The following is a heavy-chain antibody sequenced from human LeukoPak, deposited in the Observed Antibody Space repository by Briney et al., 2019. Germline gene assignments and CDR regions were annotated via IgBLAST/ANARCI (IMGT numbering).Heavy chain of an antibody. CDR2: ISGSGGST. CDR1: GFTFRSYA. D-gene: IGHD6-19*01. CDR3: AKRGGGCDY. Sequence: SGGSLRFSCAASGFTFRSYAMSWVRQAPGKGLEWVSAISGSGGSTYYADSVKGRFTISRDNSKNTLYLQMNSLRAEDTAVYYCAKRGGGCDYWGQGTLVTVSS. V-gene: IGHV3-23*01. J-gene: IGHJ4*02.